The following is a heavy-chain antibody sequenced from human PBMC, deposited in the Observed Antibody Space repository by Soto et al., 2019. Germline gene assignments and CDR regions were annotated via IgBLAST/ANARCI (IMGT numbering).Heavy chain of an antibody. V-gene: IGHV4-34*01. CDR3: ARFVLRYFDWLFAFDI. J-gene: IGHJ3*02. CDR1: GGSFSGYY. Sequence: SETLSLTCAVYGGSFSGYYWSWIRQPPGKGLEWIGEINHSGSTNYNPSLKSRVTISVDTSKNQFSLKLSSVTAADTAVYYCARFVLRYFDWLFAFDIWGQGTMVTVSS. CDR2: INHSGST. D-gene: IGHD3-9*01.